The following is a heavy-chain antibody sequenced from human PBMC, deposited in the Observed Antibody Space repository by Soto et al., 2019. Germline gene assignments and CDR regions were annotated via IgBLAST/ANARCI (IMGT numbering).Heavy chain of an antibody. CDR2: ISYDGSNK. D-gene: IGHD3-10*01. V-gene: IGHV3-30-3*01. CDR1: GFTFSSYS. Sequence: GGSLRLSCAASGFTFSSYSMHWVRQAPGKGLEWVAVISYDGSNKYYADSVKGRFTISRDNSKNTLYLQMNSLRAEDTAVYYCARDYYYGSGSYHWYFDLWGRGTLVTVSS. J-gene: IGHJ2*01. CDR3: ARDYYYGSGSYHWYFDL.